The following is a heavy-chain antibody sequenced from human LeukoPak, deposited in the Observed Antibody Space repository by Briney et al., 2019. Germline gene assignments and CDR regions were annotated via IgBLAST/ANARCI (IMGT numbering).Heavy chain of an antibody. V-gene: IGHV3-7*03. CDR3: AKAPVTTCRGAYCYPFDY. J-gene: IGHJ4*02. CDR2: INQDGTEK. D-gene: IGHD2-21*01. Sequence: GESLRLSCAASGFTFTTYYMTWVRQAPGKGLEWVANINQDGTEKYYVDSVKGRFTISRDSSKNTLFLQMNRLRPEDAAVYYCAKAPVTTCRGAYCYPFDYWGQGTLVTVSS. CDR1: GFTFTTYY.